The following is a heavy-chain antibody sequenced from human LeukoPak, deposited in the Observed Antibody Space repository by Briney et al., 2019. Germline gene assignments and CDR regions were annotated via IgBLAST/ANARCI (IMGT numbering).Heavy chain of an antibody. CDR3: AREVSSSWYGGYYGMDV. V-gene: IGHV3-48*04. CDR1: GFTFSSYA. Sequence: HSGGSLRLSCAASGFTFSSYAMSWVRQAPGKGLEWVSYISGSSSTIYYADSVKGRFTISRDNAKNSLYLQMNSLRAEDTAVYYCAREVSSSWYGGYYGMDVWGQGTTVTVSS. D-gene: IGHD6-13*01. J-gene: IGHJ6*02. CDR2: ISGSSSTI.